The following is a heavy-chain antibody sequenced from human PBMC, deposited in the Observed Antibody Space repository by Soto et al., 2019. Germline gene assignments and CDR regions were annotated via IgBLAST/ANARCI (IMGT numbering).Heavy chain of an antibody. D-gene: IGHD6-19*01. CDR3: AKDKPAAGSQWLVPI. V-gene: IGHV3-23*01. CDR1: GFTFSTCA. CDR2: ISDSGGST. Sequence: EVQLLASGGGLVQPGGSLRLSCAASGFTFSTCAMTWVRQAPGMGLQWVSAISDSGGSTYYADSVRGRFTISRDNSKNTLYLQLNSLGAEDTAVYYCAKDKPAAGSQWLVPIWGRGTLVTVSS. J-gene: IGHJ4*02.